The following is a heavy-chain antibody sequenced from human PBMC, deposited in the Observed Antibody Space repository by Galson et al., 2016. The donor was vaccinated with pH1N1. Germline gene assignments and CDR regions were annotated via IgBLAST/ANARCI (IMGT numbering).Heavy chain of an antibody. CDR2: ISPMLDTT. Sequence: SVKVSCKASGVTFTVYTIAWVRQAPGQGLEWMGGISPMLDTTTYAQKFQDRVTITADRLTTTIYMNLTSLRFDDTAVYYCARGFRGGYNYALFDHWGQGSLVIVSS. J-gene: IGHJ4*02. D-gene: IGHD5-18*01. CDR3: ARGFRGGYNYALFDH. V-gene: IGHV1-69*08. CDR1: GVTFTVYT.